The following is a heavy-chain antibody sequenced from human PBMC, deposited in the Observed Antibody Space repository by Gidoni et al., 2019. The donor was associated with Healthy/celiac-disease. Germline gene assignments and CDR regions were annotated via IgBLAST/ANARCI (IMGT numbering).Heavy chain of an antibody. CDR2: IYYSGST. CDR3: ARRGYTYGSGSYPLDY. Sequence: QVQLQESGPGLVKPSETLSLTCTVSGGSVSSGSYYWSWIRQPPGKGLEWIGYIYYSGSTNYNPSLKSRVTISVDTSKNQFSLKLSSVTAADTAVYYCARRGYTYGSGSYPLDYWGQGTLVTVSS. V-gene: IGHV4-61*01. J-gene: IGHJ4*02. CDR1: GGSVSSGSYY. D-gene: IGHD3-10*01.